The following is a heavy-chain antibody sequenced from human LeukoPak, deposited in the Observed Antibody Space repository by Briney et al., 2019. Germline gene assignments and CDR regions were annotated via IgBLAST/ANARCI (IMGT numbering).Heavy chain of an antibody. CDR1: GFTFSSYS. D-gene: IGHD3-3*01. CDR2: ISSSSSTI. CDR3: ARHPGSRFWSGYHSDY. V-gene: IGHV3-48*04. Sequence: GGSLRLSCAASGFTFSSYSMNWVRQAPGKGLEWVSYISSSSSTIYYADSVKGRFTISRDNAKNSLYLQMNSLRAEDTAVYYCARHPGSRFWSGYHSDYWGQGTLVTVSS. J-gene: IGHJ4*02.